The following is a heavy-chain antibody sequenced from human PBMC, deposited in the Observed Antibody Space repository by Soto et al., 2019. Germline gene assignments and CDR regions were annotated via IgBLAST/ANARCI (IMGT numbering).Heavy chain of an antibody. CDR2: IYYTGST. Sequence: SETLSLTCTVSGDSITDYYWSWIRQPPGKGLEWVGNIYYTGSTNYNPSLKSRVTISIDTSKNQFSLRLSSVTAADTAVYYCARDSRVPTWGQGTLVTVSS. CDR3: ARDSRVPT. V-gene: IGHV4-59*01. J-gene: IGHJ5*02. CDR1: GDSITDYY.